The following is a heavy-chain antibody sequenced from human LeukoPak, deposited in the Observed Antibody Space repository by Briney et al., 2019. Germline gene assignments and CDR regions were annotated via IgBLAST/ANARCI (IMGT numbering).Heavy chain of an antibody. Sequence: ASVNVSCKASGYTFTGYYMHWVRQAPGQGLEWMGRINPNSGGTNYAQKFQGRVTMTRDTSITTAYMELSRLRSDDTAVYYCARDGAYYYDSSGYDYWGQGTLVTVSS. CDR2: INPNSGGT. CDR1: GYTFTGYY. CDR3: ARDGAYYYDSSGYDY. V-gene: IGHV1-2*06. D-gene: IGHD3-22*01. J-gene: IGHJ4*02.